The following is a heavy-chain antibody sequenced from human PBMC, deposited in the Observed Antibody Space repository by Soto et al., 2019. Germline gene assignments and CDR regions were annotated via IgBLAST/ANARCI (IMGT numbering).Heavy chain of an antibody. CDR1: GGSISSSNW. CDR2: IYHSGST. D-gene: IGHD3-10*01. V-gene: IGHV4-4*02. J-gene: IGHJ5*02. CDR3: AREEGSGSYYKS. Sequence: PSETLSLTCAVSGGSISSSNWWSSVRQPPGKGLEWIGEIYHSGSTNYNPSLKSRVTISVDKSKNQFSLKLSSVTAADTAVYYCAREEGSGSYYKSWGQGTLVTVSS.